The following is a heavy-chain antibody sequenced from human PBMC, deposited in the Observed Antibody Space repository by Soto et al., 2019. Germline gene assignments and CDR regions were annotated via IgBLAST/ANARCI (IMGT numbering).Heavy chain of an antibody. CDR1: GGSFSGYY. Sequence: QVQLQQWGGGLLKPSETLSLTCAAYGGSFSGYYCSWVRQPPGKGLEWIGQINHSGTTNYSPSLKSRVTMSVDTSKNQFSLNLSSVTAADTAIYFCASSLLFPHFYNYGLDVWGQGTTVTVSS. CDR2: INHSGTT. CDR3: ASSLLFPHFYNYGLDV. D-gene: IGHD1-26*01. V-gene: IGHV4-34*02. J-gene: IGHJ6*02.